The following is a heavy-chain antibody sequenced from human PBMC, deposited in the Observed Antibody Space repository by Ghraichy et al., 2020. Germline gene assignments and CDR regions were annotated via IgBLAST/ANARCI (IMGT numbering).Heavy chain of an antibody. CDR1: GFTVSSNY. D-gene: IGHD3-10*01. CDR3: ARGAYGSGSYPPDHAFDI. V-gene: IGHV3-53*01. CDR2: IYSGGST. J-gene: IGHJ3*02. Sequence: GGSLRLSCAASGFTVSSNYMSWVRQAPGKGLEWVSVIYSGGSTYYADSVRGRFTISRDNSKNTLYLQMNSLRAEDTAVYYCARGAYGSGSYPPDHAFDIWGQGTMVTVSS.